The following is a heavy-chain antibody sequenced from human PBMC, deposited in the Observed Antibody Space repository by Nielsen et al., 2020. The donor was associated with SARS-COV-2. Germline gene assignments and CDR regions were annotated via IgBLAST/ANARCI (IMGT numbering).Heavy chain of an antibody. CDR1: GYTFTNYG. CDR2: MNPNSGNT. V-gene: IGHV1-8*01. J-gene: IGHJ4*02. Sequence: ASVKVSCKASGYTFTNYGMSWVRQATGQGLEWMGWMNPNSGNTGYAQKFQGRVTMTRNTSISTAYMELSSLRSEDTAVYYCARGPLGYSGYYFYWGQGTLVTVSS. D-gene: IGHD3-22*01. CDR3: ARGPLGYSGYYFY.